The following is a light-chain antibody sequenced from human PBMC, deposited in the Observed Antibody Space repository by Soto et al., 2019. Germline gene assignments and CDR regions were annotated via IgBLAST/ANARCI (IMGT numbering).Light chain of an antibody. Sequence: QLVLTQSPSASASLGASVKLTCTLSSGHNNYAIAWHQQQPEKGPRYLMKINSDGSHNKGDGIPDRFSGSSSGTERYLTISSLQSEDEADYYCQTWTTGFYVVFGGGTKLTVL. CDR3: QTWTTGFYVV. CDR2: INSDGSH. J-gene: IGLJ2*01. CDR1: SGHNNYA. V-gene: IGLV4-69*01.